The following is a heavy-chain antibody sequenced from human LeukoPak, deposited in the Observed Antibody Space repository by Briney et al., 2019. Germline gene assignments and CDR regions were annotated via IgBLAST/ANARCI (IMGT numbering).Heavy chain of an antibody. J-gene: IGHJ4*02. CDR1: GFTFSSYA. CDR2: ISGSGGGT. V-gene: IGHV3-23*01. Sequence: GGSLRLSCAASGFTFSSYAMSWVRQAPGKGLEWVSAISGSGGGTYYADSVKGRFTISRDNSKNTLYLQMNSLRAEDTAVYYCAKDSAPHYGAADCWGQGTLVTVSS. D-gene: IGHD4-17*01. CDR3: AKDSAPHYGAADC.